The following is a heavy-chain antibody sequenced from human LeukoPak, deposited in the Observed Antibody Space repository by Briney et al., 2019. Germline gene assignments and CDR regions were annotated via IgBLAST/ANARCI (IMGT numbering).Heavy chain of an antibody. CDR1: GGSLSSYY. J-gene: IGHJ4*02. Sequence: PSETLSLTCTVSGGSLSSYYWSWLRQSPGKGLEWIGHIYSSGSTNYNPSLKSRVTISIDTSKNQFSLKLSSVTAADTALYYCARSYDNSGYTAFGYWGRGTLVTVSS. CDR2: IYSSGST. V-gene: IGHV4-59*01. CDR3: ARSYDNSGYTAFGY. D-gene: IGHD3-22*01.